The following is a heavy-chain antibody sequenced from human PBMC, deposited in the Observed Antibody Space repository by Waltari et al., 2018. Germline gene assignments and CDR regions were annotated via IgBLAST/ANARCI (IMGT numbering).Heavy chain of an antibody. D-gene: IGHD6-19*01. Sequence: QVQLVQSGAEVKKPGASVKVSCKASGYTFTSYDINWVRQATGQGLEWMGWMNPNSGNTGYAQKFQGRVTMTRNTSISTAYMELSSLRAEDTAVYYCARDPPGSGWYGGAFDIWGQGTMVTVSS. CDR1: GYTFTSYD. CDR3: ARDPPGSGWYGGAFDI. J-gene: IGHJ3*02. V-gene: IGHV1-8*01. CDR2: MNPNSGNT.